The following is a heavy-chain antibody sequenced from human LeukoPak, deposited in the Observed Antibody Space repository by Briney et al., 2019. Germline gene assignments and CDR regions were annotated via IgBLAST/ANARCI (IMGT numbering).Heavy chain of an antibody. Sequence: ASVKVSCKASGGTFSSYAISWVRQAPGQGLEWMGIINPSGGSTSYAQKFQGRVTMTRDTSTSTVYMELSSLRSEDTAVYYCARGRGVIYYYGMDVWGQGTTVTVSS. CDR3: ARGRGVIYYYGMDV. J-gene: IGHJ6*02. CDR2: INPSGGST. D-gene: IGHD2-21*01. CDR1: GGTFSSYA. V-gene: IGHV1-46*01.